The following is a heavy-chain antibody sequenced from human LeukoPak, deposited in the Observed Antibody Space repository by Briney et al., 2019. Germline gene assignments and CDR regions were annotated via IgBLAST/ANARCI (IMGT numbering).Heavy chain of an antibody. V-gene: IGHV3-23*01. CDR3: AKRGVVIRVILVGFHKEAYYFDS. Sequence: QSGGSLRLSCAVSGITLSNYGMSWVRQAPGKGLEWVAGVSDSGGRTNYADSVKGRFTISRENSRNTLYLQMNSLRAEETAVYFCAKRGVVIRVILVGFHKEAYYFDSWGQGVVVTVSS. J-gene: IGHJ4*02. D-gene: IGHD3-10*01. CDR2: VSDSGGRT. CDR1: GITLSNYG.